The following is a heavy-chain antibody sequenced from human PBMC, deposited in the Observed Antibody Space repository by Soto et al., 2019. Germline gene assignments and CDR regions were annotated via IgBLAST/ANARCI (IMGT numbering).Heavy chain of an antibody. CDR3: AISGLVVTATDNWFDP. Sequence: ASVKVSCKASGYTFTSYCISWVRQAPGQGLEWMGWISAYNGNTNYAQKLQGRVTMTTDTSTSTAYMELRSLRSDDTAVYYCAISGLVVTATDNWFDPWGQGTLVTVSS. J-gene: IGHJ5*02. CDR1: GYTFTSYC. V-gene: IGHV1-18*01. CDR2: ISAYNGNT. D-gene: IGHD2-21*02.